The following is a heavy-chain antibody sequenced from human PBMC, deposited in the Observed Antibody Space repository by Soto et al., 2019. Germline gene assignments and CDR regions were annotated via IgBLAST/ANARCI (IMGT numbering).Heavy chain of an antibody. CDR2: ISWDGGST. Sequence: PGGSLRLSCAASGFTFDDYTMHWVRQAPGKGLEWVSLISWDGGSTYYADSAKGRFTISRDNSKNSLYLQMNSLRTEDTALYYCAKDMSYYDSSGYPRDYGMDVWGQGTTVTVSS. J-gene: IGHJ6*02. CDR3: AKDMSYYDSSGYPRDYGMDV. CDR1: GFTFDDYT. V-gene: IGHV3-43*01. D-gene: IGHD3-22*01.